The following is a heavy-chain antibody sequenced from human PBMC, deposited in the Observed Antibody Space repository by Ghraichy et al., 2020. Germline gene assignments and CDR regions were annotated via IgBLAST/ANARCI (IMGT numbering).Heavy chain of an antibody. CDR3: ARDKIGLLVGDFDWLLSPRKFDY. V-gene: IGHV3-7*01. CDR2: IKQDGSEK. Sequence: GGSLRLSCAASGFTFSSYWMSWVRQAPGKGLEWVANIKQDGSEKYYVDSVKGRFTISRDNAKNSLYLQMNSLRAEDTAVYYCARDKIGLLVGDFDWLLSPRKFDYWGQGTLVTVSS. J-gene: IGHJ4*02. CDR1: GFTFSSYW. D-gene: IGHD3-9*01.